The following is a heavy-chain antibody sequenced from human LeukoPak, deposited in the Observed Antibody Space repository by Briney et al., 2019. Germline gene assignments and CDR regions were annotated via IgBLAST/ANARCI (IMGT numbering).Heavy chain of an antibody. CDR2: INSDGSIT. Sequence: GGSLRLSCAASGFTFSSYWMHWVRQAPGKGLVWVSRINSDGSITNYADSVKGRFTISRDNAKNTLYVQMNSLRAEDTAVYYCARDGWSHLYYFDYWGQGTLVTVSS. J-gene: IGHJ4*02. V-gene: IGHV3-74*01. CDR1: GFTFSSYW. CDR3: ARDGWSHLYYFDY. D-gene: IGHD2-15*01.